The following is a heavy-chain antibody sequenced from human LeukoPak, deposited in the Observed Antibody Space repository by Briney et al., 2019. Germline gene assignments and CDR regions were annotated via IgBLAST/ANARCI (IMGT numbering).Heavy chain of an antibody. CDR2: FNPSGGGT. J-gene: IGHJ4*02. Sequence: GASVKVSCKASAYTFTSYYMHWVRQAPGQGLEWMGMFNPSGGGTTYAQKFQGRVTMTRDTSTSTVYMELSSLRSEDTAVYYCARGRFVLDYYRFDYWGQGTLVTVSS. V-gene: IGHV1-46*01. CDR3: ARGRFVLDYYRFDY. D-gene: IGHD3-22*01. CDR1: AYTFTSYY.